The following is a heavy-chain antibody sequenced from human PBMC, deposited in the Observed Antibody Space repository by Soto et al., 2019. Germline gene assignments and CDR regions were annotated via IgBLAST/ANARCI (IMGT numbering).Heavy chain of an antibody. J-gene: IGHJ4*02. CDR1: GFTFSTYA. CDR2: ISGSGGNT. V-gene: IGHV3-23*01. CDR3: AKPNQGAVADTSFDY. D-gene: IGHD2-15*01. Sequence: VQLLESGGGLVQPGGSLRLSCAASGFTFSTYAMSWVRQAPGKGLEWVSAISGSGGNTYYADSVKGRFTVSRDNSKNTLYLQMSSLRAEDTAIYYCAKPNQGAVADTSFDYWGQGALVTVSS.